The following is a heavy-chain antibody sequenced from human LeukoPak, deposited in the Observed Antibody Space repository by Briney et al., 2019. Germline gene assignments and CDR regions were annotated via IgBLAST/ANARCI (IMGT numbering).Heavy chain of an antibody. CDR3: AKSPQGYDILTGYEYYFDY. Sequence: GGSLRLSCAASGFTFSSYGMHWVRQAPGKGLEWVAVISYDGSNKYYADSVKGRFTISRDNSKNTLYLQMNSLRAEDTAVYYCAKSPQGYDILTGYEYYFDYWGQGTPVTVSS. V-gene: IGHV3-30*18. CDR2: ISYDGSNK. D-gene: IGHD3-9*01. J-gene: IGHJ4*02. CDR1: GFTFSSYG.